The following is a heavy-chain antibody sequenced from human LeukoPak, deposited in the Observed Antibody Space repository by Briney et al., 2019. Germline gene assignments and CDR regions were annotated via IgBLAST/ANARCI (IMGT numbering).Heavy chain of an antibody. CDR1: GFTFSSYG. V-gene: IGHV3-30*18. D-gene: IGHD3-22*01. CDR3: AKDRYYDSSGYFDY. J-gene: IGHJ4*02. CDR2: ISYDGSNK. Sequence: GGSLRLSCAVSGFTFSSYGMHWVRQAPGKGLEWVAVISYDGSNKYYADSVKGRFTISRDNSKNTLYLQMNSLRAEDTAVYYCAKDRYYDSSGYFDYWGQGTLVTVSS.